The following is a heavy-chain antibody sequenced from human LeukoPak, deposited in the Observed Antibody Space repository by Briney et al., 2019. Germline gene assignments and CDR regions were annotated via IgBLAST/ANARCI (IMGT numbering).Heavy chain of an antibody. CDR2: IYSGGST. D-gene: IGHD5-24*01. V-gene: IGHV3-53*01. CDR3: ARGAGYNYPYYFDY. J-gene: IGHJ4*02. Sequence: GGSLRLSCAASEFTVSSNYMSWVRQAPGKGLEWVSVIYSGGSTSYADSVKGRFTISRDNSKNTLYLQMNSLRAEDTAVYYCARGAGYNYPYYFDYWGQGTLVTVSS. CDR1: EFTVSSNY.